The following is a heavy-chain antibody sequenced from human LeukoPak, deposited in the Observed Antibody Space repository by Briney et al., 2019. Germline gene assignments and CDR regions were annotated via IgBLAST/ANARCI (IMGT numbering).Heavy chain of an antibody. V-gene: IGHV4-61*01. Sequence: PSETLSLTCTVTGGSVSSSSYYWSWIRQPPGKGLEWIGYIYYSAGTNYNPSLKSRVTISVDTSKNQFSLKLTSVTAADTAVYYCARRRATMSRNWFDPWGQGILVTVSS. CDR2: IYYSAGT. CDR1: GGSVSSSSYY. CDR3: ARRRATMSRNWFDP. J-gene: IGHJ5*02. D-gene: IGHD5-12*01.